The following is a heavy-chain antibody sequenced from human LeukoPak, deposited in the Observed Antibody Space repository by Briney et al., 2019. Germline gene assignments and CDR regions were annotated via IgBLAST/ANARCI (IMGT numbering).Heavy chain of an antibody. Sequence: GGSLRLSCAASGFTFSSYAMHWVRQAPGKGLEWVAVISYDGSNKYYADSVKGRFTTSRDNSKNTLYLQMNSLRAEDTAVYYCARSPPGIVGATGDYWGQGTLVTVSS. J-gene: IGHJ4*02. D-gene: IGHD1-26*01. CDR1: GFTFSSYA. CDR3: ARSPPGIVGATGDY. CDR2: ISYDGSNK. V-gene: IGHV3-30-3*01.